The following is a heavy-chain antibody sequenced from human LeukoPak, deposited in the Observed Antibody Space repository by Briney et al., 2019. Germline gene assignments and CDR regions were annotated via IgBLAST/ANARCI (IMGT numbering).Heavy chain of an antibody. CDR3: AREAPSAFDI. CDR1: GFTFSGYS. V-gene: IGHV3-48*04. Sequence: GGSLRLSCAASGFTFSGYSMNWVRQAPGKGLEWVSYISSSSSTIYYADSVKGRFTISRDNAKNSVYLQMNSLRVEDTAIYYCAREAPSAFDIWGQGTMVTVSS. J-gene: IGHJ3*02. CDR2: ISSSSSTI.